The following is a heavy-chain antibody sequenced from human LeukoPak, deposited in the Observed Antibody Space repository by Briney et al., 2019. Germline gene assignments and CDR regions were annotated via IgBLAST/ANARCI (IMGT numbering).Heavy chain of an antibody. CDR3: AKEEYSHTTNYFDN. CDR2: ISGDGGST. V-gene: IGHV3-43*02. D-gene: IGHD2-8*01. J-gene: IGHJ4*02. CDR1: GFTFSTYT. Sequence: GGSLRLSCAASGFTFSTYTMNWVRQAPGKGLEWVSLISGDGGSTFADSVRGRFTISRDNSKNSLSLQMNSLTTEDTALYYCAKEEYSHTTNYFDNWGQGILVTVSS.